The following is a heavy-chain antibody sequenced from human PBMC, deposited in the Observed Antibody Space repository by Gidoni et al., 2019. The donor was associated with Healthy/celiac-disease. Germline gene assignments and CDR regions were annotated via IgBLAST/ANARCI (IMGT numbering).Heavy chain of an antibody. CDR1: CWSFSGYY. V-gene: IGHV4-34*01. CDR3: ARGWGGSSWIDY. D-gene: IGHD6-13*01. CDR2: INHSGST. J-gene: IGHJ4*02. Sequence: HVQLQQWGARLFKPSGTLSLNCAVSCWSFSGYYWSWIRQPPGKGLEWIGEINHSGSTNYNPSLKSRVTISVDTSKNQFSLKLSSVTAADTAVYYCARGWGGSSWIDYWGQGTLVTVSS.